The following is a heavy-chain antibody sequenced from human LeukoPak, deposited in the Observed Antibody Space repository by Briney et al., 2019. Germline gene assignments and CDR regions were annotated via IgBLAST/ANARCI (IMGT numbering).Heavy chain of an antibody. V-gene: IGHV1-58*01. CDR3: AATNDYGDYRLDY. Sequence: ASVQVSCQASGFTFTSSAVQWVRQARGQRLEWIGWIVVGSGNTNYAQKFQERVTITRDMSTSTAYMELSSLRSEDTAVYYCAATNDYGDYRLDYWGQGTPVTVSS. CDR2: IVVGSGNT. D-gene: IGHD4-17*01. J-gene: IGHJ4*02. CDR1: GFTFTSSA.